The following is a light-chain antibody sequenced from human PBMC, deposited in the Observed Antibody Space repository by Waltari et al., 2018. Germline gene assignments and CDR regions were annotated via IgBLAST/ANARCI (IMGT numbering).Light chain of an antibody. J-gene: IGKJ2*01. CDR3: QQYYGSPYT. Sequence: DIVMTKSPDSLAVSLGERATINCKSSQSVLYSSNNKNYLAWYQQKPGQPPKLLIYWASTRESGVPDRFSGSGSGTDFTLTISSLQAEDVAVFYCQQYYGSPYTFGQGTKLEIK. V-gene: IGKV4-1*01. CDR2: WAS. CDR1: QSVLYSSNNKNY.